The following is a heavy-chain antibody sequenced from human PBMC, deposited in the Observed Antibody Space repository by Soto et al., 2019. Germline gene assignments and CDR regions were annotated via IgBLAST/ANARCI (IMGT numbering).Heavy chain of an antibody. CDR3: ARQDTTLNWFDP. CDR2: IYGRGST. V-gene: IGHV4-39*01. CDR1: GGSISSSSYY. J-gene: IGHJ5*02. D-gene: IGHD1-26*01. Sequence: QLQLQESGPGLGKPSETLSLTCTVSGGSISSSSYYWGWIRQPPGKGLEWIGSIYGRGSTYYNPSLKSRVTISVDMSKNQFSLKLRSVTAADTAVYYGARQDTTLNWFDPWGQGTLVTVSS.